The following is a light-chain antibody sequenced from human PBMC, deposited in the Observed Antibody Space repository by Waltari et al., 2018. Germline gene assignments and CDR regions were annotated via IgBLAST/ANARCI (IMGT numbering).Light chain of an antibody. V-gene: IGLV2-23*01. J-gene: IGLJ1*01. CDR3: CSYAGSSTYV. CDR2: EGS. Sequence: QSALTQPASVSGSPGQSITISCTGTSSDVGSYNLVSWYQQHPGKAPKIMIYEGSKRPSGVSKRVSDSKSGNTASLTISGLQAEDDADYYCCSYAGSSTYVFGTGTKVTVL. CDR1: SSDVGSYNL.